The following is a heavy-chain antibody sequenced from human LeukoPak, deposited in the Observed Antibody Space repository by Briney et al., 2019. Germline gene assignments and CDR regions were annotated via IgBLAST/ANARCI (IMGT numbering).Heavy chain of an antibody. CDR2: IHVSGST. CDR3: ARGPLFSRDRFDP. V-gene: IGHV4-4*07. CDR1: GDSISSYY. J-gene: IGHJ5*02. Sequence: PSETLSLTCTVSGDSISSYYWSWIRQPAGKGLEWIGRIHVSGSTYYDPSLKSRVTISVDTSKNQFSLKLSSVTAADTAVYYCARGPLFSRDRFDPWGQGTLVTVSS.